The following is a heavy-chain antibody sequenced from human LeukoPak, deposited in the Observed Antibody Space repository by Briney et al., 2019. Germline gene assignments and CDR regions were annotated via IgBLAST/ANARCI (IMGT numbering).Heavy chain of an antibody. D-gene: IGHD6-13*01. Sequence: GGSLRLSCAASGFTVSSNYVSWFRQAPGKGLEWVSVIYSGGNIYYADSVKGRFTISRDTSKNTVDLQMNSLRGEDTALYYCAGGIAAAGTHFAHWGQGTLVTVSS. V-gene: IGHV3-53*01. CDR3: AGGIAAAGTHFAH. CDR1: GFTVSSNY. CDR2: IYSGGNI. J-gene: IGHJ5*02.